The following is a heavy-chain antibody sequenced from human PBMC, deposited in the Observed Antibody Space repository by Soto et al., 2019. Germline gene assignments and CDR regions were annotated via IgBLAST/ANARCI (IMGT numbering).Heavy chain of an antibody. Sequence: SETLSLTCAVSGGSISSGNSYAWSWIRQPPGKGLEWIGSISHTGRTSYNPSLKGRVTMSVDKSKNQFSLNLNSVTASDTAVYFCVSQRTTVITQAYFDYWGPGALVTVSS. J-gene: IGHJ4*02. CDR2: ISHTGRT. D-gene: IGHD4-4*01. CDR3: VSQRTTVITQAYFDY. V-gene: IGHV4-30-2*01. CDR1: GGSISSGNSYA.